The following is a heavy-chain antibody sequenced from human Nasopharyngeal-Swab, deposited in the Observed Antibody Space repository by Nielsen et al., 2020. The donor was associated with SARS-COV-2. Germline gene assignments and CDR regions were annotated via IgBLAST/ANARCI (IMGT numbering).Heavy chain of an antibody. V-gene: IGHV7-4-1*02. CDR3: AREPLPGYGDYGY. J-gene: IGHJ4*02. Sequence: WVRQAPGQGLEWMGWINTNTGNPTYAQGFTGRFVFSLDTFVSTAYLQISSLKAEDTAVYYCAREPLPGYGDYGYWGQGTLVTVSS. D-gene: IGHD4-17*01. CDR2: INTNTGNP.